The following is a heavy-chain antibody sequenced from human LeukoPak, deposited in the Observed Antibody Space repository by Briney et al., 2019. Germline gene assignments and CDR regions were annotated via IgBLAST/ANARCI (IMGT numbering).Heavy chain of an antibody. Sequence: GASVKVSCKASGYTFTGYYMHWVRQAPGQGLEWMGWINAGNGNTKYSQKFQGRVTITRDTSASTAYMELSSLRSEDTAVYYCARGLFSVGATTPDFDYWGQGTLVTVSS. D-gene: IGHD1-26*01. V-gene: IGHV1-3*01. J-gene: IGHJ4*02. CDR1: GYTFTGYY. CDR2: INAGNGNT. CDR3: ARGLFSVGATTPDFDY.